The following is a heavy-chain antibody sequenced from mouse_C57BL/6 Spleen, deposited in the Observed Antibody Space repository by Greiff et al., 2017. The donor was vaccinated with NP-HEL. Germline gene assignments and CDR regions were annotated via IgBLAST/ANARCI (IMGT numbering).Heavy chain of an antibody. Sequence: QVQLQQPGAELVTPGASVKLSCKASGYTFTSYWIHWVKQRPGRGLEWIGRIDPNRGGTKYNEKFKSKATLTVDKPSSPAYMQLSSLTSEDSAVYYCARSMPLRLQNAMDYWGQGTSVTVSS. V-gene: IGHV1-72*01. CDR3: ARSMPLRLQNAMDY. J-gene: IGHJ4*01. D-gene: IGHD3-2*02. CDR2: IDPNRGGT. CDR1: GYTFTSYW.